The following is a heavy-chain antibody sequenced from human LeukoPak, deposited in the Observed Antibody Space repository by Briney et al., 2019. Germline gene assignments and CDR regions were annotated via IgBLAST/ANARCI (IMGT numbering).Heavy chain of an antibody. CDR3: ASDSSGYLDC. CDR1: GGSISSSSYF. J-gene: IGHJ4*02. D-gene: IGHD3-22*01. V-gene: IGHV4-39*01. CDR2: IYYSGTT. Sequence: SETLSLTCTVSGGSISSSSYFWGWIRQPPGQGLEWIVSIYYSGTTYYNPSLKSRVTISVDTSKNQFSLKLSSVTAADTAVYYCASDSSGYLDCWGQGTLVTVSS.